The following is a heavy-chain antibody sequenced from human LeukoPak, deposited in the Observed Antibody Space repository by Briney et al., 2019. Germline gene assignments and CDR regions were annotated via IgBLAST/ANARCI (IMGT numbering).Heavy chain of an antibody. Sequence: SETLSLTCTVSGDSISSYYWSWIRQPPGKGLEWIGYIYNRGSTKYNPSLNSRVTISVDTSKNNFSLKLSSVTAADTAVYYCARGGYSYGYDDDFETCGQGTLVTVSS. J-gene: IGHJ5*02. V-gene: IGHV4-59*01. D-gene: IGHD5-18*01. CDR2: IYNRGST. CDR1: GDSISSYY. CDR3: ARGGYSYGYDDDFET.